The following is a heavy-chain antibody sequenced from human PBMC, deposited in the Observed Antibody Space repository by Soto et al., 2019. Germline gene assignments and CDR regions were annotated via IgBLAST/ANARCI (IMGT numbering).Heavy chain of an antibody. J-gene: IGHJ6*02. Sequence: QVQLVQSGAEVKESGASVKVSCKASGYTFTSYGISWVPQAPGQGLEWMGWISAYNGNTNYAQKLQGRVTMTTDTYTRTAYMELGSLTSDDTAVYYCARVRVTGTSSDDYYYYGMDVWGQGTTVTVSS. CDR2: ISAYNGNT. CDR3: ARVRVTGTSSDDYYYYGMDV. D-gene: IGHD1-7*01. CDR1: GYTFTSYG. V-gene: IGHV1-18*01.